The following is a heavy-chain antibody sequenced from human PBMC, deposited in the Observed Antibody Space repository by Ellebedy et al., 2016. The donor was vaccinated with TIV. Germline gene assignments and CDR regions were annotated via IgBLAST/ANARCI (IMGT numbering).Heavy chain of an antibody. Sequence: GESLKISCAASGFTVSSNYMSWVRQAPGKGLEWVSVIYSGGSTYYADSVKGRFTISRDNSKNTLYLQMNSLRAEDTAVYYCAKDPGVDTAMVARTFDYWGQGTLVTVSS. V-gene: IGHV3-53*01. CDR1: GFTVSSNY. CDR3: AKDPGVDTAMVARTFDY. J-gene: IGHJ4*02. CDR2: IYSGGST. D-gene: IGHD5-18*01.